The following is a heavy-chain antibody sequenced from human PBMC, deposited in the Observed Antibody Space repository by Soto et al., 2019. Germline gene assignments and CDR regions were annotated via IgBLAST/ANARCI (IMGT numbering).Heavy chain of an antibody. D-gene: IGHD6-19*01. V-gene: IGHV3-23*01. CDR3: AKDLIAVAGSPYYYYGMDV. CDR2: ISGSGGST. J-gene: IGHJ6*02. CDR1: GFTFSSYA. Sequence: GGSLRLSCAASGFTFSSYAMSWVRQAPGKGLEWVSAISGSGGSTYYADSVKGRFTISRDNSKNTLYLQMNSLRAEDTAVYYCAKDLIAVAGSPYYYYGMDVWGQGTTVTVS.